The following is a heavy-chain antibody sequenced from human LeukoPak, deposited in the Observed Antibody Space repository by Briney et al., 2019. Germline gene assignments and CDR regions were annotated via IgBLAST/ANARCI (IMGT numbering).Heavy chain of an antibody. J-gene: IGHJ4*02. V-gene: IGHV4-39*01. Sequence: PSETLSLTCTVSGGSISSSSYYWGWIRQPPGKGLEWIGSISYSGSTYYKPSLKSRVTISVDTSKNQFSLMLSSVTAADTAVYYCARRITGTTSDSFDYWGQGTLVTVSS. CDR3: ARRITGTTSDSFDY. D-gene: IGHD1-20*01. CDR2: ISYSGST. CDR1: GGSISSSSYY.